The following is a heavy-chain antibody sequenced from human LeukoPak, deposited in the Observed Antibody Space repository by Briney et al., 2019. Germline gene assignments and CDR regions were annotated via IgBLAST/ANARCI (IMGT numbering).Heavy chain of an antibody. J-gene: IGHJ4*02. D-gene: IGHD3-10*01. CDR1: GFTFNSYA. V-gene: IGHV3-23*01. CDR2: ISGSGSNT. CDR3: ARDLGDGEYFFDF. Sequence: GGSLRLSCAASGFTFNSYAMSWVRQAPGKGLEWVSGISGSGSNTYYGDSVRGRFTVSRDNAQKSMYLQMDTLGLDDTAVYFCARDLGDGEYFFDFWGQGTLVTVSS.